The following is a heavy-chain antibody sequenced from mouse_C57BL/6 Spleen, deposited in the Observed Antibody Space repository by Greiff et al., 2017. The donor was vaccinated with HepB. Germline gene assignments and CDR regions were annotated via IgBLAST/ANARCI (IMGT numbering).Heavy chain of an antibody. D-gene: IGHD2-1*01. V-gene: IGHV1-52*01. CDR3: ARAIYYGNYVGDAMDY. CDR2: IDPSDSET. Sequence: QVQLQQPGAELVRPGSSVKLSCKASGYTFTSYWMHWVKQRPIQGLEWIGNIDPSDSETHYNQKFKDKATLTVAKSSSTASMQLSSLTSEDSAVYYCARAIYYGNYVGDAMDYWGQGTSVTVSS. CDR1: GYTFTSYW. J-gene: IGHJ4*01.